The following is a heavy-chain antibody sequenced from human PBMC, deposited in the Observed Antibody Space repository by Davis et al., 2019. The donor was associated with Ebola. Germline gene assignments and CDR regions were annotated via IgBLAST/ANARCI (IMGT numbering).Heavy chain of an antibody. CDR3: ARDVVPGAPGNANAFDV. J-gene: IGHJ3*01. V-gene: IGHV4-31*03. Sequence: MPSETLSLTCTVSGGSISRSGHYWTWIRQHPGKGLEWIGYVYYSGDTYYTPSLKSRISISVDTSKNQFSLKLSSVTAADTAMYYCARDVVPGAPGNANAFDVWGRGTMVTVSS. CDR1: GGSISRSGHY. D-gene: IGHD2-2*01. CDR2: VYYSGDT.